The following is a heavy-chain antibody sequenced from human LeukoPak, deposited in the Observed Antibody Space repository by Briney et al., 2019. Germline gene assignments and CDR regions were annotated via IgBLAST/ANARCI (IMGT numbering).Heavy chain of an antibody. CDR3: ARARGWIQLWLGPHRTYYFDY. Sequence: SETLSLTCAVSGGSISSSNWWSWVRQPPGKGLEWIGEIYHSGSTNYNPSLKSRVTISVDTSKNQFSLKLSSVTAADTAVYYCARARGWIQLWLGPHRTYYFDYWGQGTLVTVSS. D-gene: IGHD5-18*01. CDR1: GGSISSSNW. J-gene: IGHJ4*02. V-gene: IGHV4-4*02. CDR2: IYHSGST.